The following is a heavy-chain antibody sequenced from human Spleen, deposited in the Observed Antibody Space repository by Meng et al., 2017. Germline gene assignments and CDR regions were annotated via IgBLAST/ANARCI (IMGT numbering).Heavy chain of an antibody. CDR1: GGSSSTRDW. CDR2: IYHSGRA. Sequence: QVQLQEPGPGLVKPSGTLSLTCAVSGGSSSTRDWWTWVCQPPGKGLEWIGEIYHSGRANYIPTLKSRVTISVDKSKNQFSLDLRSVIAADTAVYFCARNLVGSSLDYWGQGTLVTVSS. D-gene: IGHD1-14*01. V-gene: IGHV4-4*02. CDR3: ARNLVGSSLDY. J-gene: IGHJ4*02.